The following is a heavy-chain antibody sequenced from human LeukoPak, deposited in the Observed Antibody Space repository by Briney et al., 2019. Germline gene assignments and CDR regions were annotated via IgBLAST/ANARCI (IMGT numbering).Heavy chain of an antibody. CDR2: ISYDGSNK. D-gene: IGHD2-15*01. CDR3: ARGEGSGYWCFDL. J-gene: IGHJ2*01. Sequence: GGSLRLSCAASGFTFSSYAMHWVRQAPGKGLEWVAVISYDGSNKYYADSVKGRFTISRDNSKNTLYLQMNSLRAEDTAVYYCARGEGSGYWCFDLRGRGTLVTVSS. CDR1: GFTFSSYA. V-gene: IGHV3-30-3*01.